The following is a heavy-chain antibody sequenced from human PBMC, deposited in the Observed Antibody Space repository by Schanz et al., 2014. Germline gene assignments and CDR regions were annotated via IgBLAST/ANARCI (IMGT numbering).Heavy chain of an antibody. CDR2: MWYDGTKK. CDR1: GFTFTSYS. J-gene: IGHJ6*02. Sequence: QVQLVQSGGGVVQPGGSLRLSCAASGFTFTSYSMHWVRQAPGRGLEWVAFMWYDGTKKYYVDSVKGRFTISRDSSKNTLYLQMNSLRAEDTAVYYCARNWGPHYYSYYGMDVWGQGTMVTVS. D-gene: IGHD7-27*01. CDR3: ARNWGPHYYSYYGMDV. V-gene: IGHV3-33*01.